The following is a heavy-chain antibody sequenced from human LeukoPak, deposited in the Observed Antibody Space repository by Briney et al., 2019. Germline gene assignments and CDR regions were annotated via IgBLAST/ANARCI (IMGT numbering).Heavy chain of an antibody. CDR2: ISWNSGSI. J-gene: IGHJ1*01. CDR3: AKDIRGSSWYGYFQH. CDR1: GFTFDDYA. D-gene: IGHD6-13*01. Sequence: PGGSLRLSCAASGFTFDDYAMHWVRQAPGKGLEWVSGISWNSGSIGYADSVKGRFTISRDNAKNSLYLQMSSLRAEDTALYYCAKDIRGSSWYGYFQHWGQGTLVTVSS. V-gene: IGHV3-9*01.